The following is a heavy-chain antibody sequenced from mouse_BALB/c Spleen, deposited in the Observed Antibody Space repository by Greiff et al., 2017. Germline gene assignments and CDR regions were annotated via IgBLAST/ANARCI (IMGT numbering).Heavy chain of an antibody. J-gene: IGHJ1*01. D-gene: IGHD1-2*01. V-gene: IGHV8-8*01. CDR2: IWWDDDK. Sequence: QVQLKESGPGILKPSQTLSLTCSFSGFSLSTSGMGVGWIRQPSGKGLEWLAHIWWDDDKYYNPSLKSQLTISKDTSRNQVFLKITSVDTADTATYYCARRARITTATDWYFDVWGAGTTVTVSS. CDR3: ARRARITTATDWYFDV. CDR1: GFSLSTSGMG.